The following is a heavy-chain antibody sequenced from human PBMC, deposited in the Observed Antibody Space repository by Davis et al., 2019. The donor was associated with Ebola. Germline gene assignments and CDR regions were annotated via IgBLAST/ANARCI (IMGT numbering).Heavy chain of an antibody. Sequence: LVKVSCKASGYTFTGYYMHWVRQAPGQGLEWMGGIIPIFGTANYAQKFQGRVTFTADESTSTAYMELSSLRSEDTAVYYCARRASDPITMVREVSDAFDIWGQGTMVTVSS. CDR2: IIPIFGTA. V-gene: IGHV1-69*13. D-gene: IGHD3-10*01. CDR1: GYTFTGYY. J-gene: IGHJ3*02. CDR3: ARRASDPITMVREVSDAFDI.